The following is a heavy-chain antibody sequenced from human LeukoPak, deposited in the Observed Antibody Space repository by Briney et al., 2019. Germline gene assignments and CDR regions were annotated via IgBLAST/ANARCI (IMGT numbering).Heavy chain of an antibody. CDR2: ISSGSYI. Sequence: GGSLRLSCAASGFTFSTFGMIWVRQAPGKGLEWVSSISSGSYIYYADAVKARFTISRDNAKNSLYLQMNSPRAEDTGVYYCAKDSYSKGDYWGQGVLVTVSS. V-gene: IGHV3-21*01. CDR3: AKDSYSKGDY. J-gene: IGHJ4*02. D-gene: IGHD5-18*01. CDR1: GFTFSTFG.